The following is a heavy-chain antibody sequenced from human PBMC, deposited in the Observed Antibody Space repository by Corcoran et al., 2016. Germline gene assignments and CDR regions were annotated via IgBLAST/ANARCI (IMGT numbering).Heavy chain of an antibody. J-gene: IGHJ6*02. Sequence: EVQLVESGGGLIQPGGSLRLSCAASGFTVSSNYMSWVRQAPGKGLEWVSVIYRGGKTYYADSVKGRFTISRDNSKNTLFLQMNRLRDEDTAVYYCGREKRGDYPFDCDYYGMDVWGQGTTVTVAS. CDR2: IYRGGKT. CDR1: GFTVSSNY. CDR3: GREKRGDYPFDCDYYGMDV. V-gene: IGHV3-53*01. D-gene: IGHD4-17*01.